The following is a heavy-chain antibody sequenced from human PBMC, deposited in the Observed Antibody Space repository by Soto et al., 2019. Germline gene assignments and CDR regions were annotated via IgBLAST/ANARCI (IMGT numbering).Heavy chain of an antibody. Sequence: ASVKVSCKASGYTFTGYYMHWVRQAPGQGLEWMGWINPNSGGTNYAQKFQGWVTMTRDTSISTAYMELSRLRSDDTAVYYCAREIMITFGGVIVTPTHFDYWGQGTLVTVSS. D-gene: IGHD3-16*02. CDR2: INPNSGGT. V-gene: IGHV1-2*04. CDR3: AREIMITFGGVIVTPTHFDY. J-gene: IGHJ4*02. CDR1: GYTFTGYY.